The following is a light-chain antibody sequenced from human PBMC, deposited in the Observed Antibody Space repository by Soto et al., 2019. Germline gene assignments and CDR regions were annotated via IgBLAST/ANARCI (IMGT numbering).Light chain of an antibody. CDR1: QSVSSSY. Sequence: EIVLTQSPGTVSLSPGERATLSCRASQSVSSSYLAWYQQKPGQAPRLLIYGASSRATGIPDRFSGSGSGTDFTLTISRLEPEDFAVYYCQQYGSSPFTFRGGTKVDIK. CDR3: QQYGSSPFT. CDR2: GAS. J-gene: IGKJ4*01. V-gene: IGKV3-20*01.